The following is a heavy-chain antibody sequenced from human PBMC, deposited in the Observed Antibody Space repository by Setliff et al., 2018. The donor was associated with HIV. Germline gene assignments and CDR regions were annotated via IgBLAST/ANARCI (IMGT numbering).Heavy chain of an antibody. Sequence: ASVKVSCKASSYTFTRYGISWVRQAPGQGLEWMGWISGYNGNTKYAQSFQGRVAMTTETSTSTAYMEMRGLRSDDTAVYYCARVPFRSAWFSGGHDAFDIWGQGTMVTVSS. J-gene: IGHJ3*02. CDR3: ARVPFRSAWFSGGHDAFDI. CDR2: ISGYNGNT. V-gene: IGHV1-18*01. D-gene: IGHD6-19*01. CDR1: SYTFTRYG.